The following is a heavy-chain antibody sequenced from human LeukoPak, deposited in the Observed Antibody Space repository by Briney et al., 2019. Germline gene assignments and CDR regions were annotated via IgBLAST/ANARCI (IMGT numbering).Heavy chain of an antibody. D-gene: IGHD3-3*01. J-gene: IGHJ6*02. Sequence: SETLSLTCAVYGGSFSGYCWSWIRQPPGKGLEWIGEINHSGSTNYNPSLKSRVTISVDTSKNQFSLKLSSVTAADTAVYYCGTLFGVVSMDVWGQGTTVTVSS. CDR1: GGSFSGYC. CDR3: GTLFGVVSMDV. V-gene: IGHV4-34*01. CDR2: INHSGST.